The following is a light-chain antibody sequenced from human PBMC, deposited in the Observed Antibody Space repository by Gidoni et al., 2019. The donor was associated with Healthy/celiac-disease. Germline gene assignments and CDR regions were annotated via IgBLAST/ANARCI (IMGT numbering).Light chain of an antibody. J-gene: IGKJ2*01. V-gene: IGKV1-39*01. CDR1: QSISSY. CDR2: AAS. CDR3: QQSYSTLYT. Sequence: DIQMTQSPSSLFASVGDRVTITCRASQSISSYLNWYQQKPGKAPKLLIYAASSLQIGVPSRFSGSGSGTDFTLTISSLPPEDFATYYCQQSYSTLYTFGQGTKLEIK.